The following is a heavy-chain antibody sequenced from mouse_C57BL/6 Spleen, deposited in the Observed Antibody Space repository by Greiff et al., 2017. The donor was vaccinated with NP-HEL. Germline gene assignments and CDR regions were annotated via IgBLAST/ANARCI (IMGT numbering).Heavy chain of an antibody. J-gene: IGHJ1*03. CDR2: ISNLAYSI. CDR1: GFTFSDYG. CDR3: ARRPSTVVADWYFDV. D-gene: IGHD1-1*01. Sequence: EVKVVESGGGLVQPGGSLKLSCAASGFTFSDYGMAWVRQAPRKGPEWVAFISNLAYSIYYADTVTGRFTISRENAKNTLYLEMSSLRSEDTAMYYCARRPSTVVADWYFDVWGTGTTVTVSS. V-gene: IGHV5-15*01.